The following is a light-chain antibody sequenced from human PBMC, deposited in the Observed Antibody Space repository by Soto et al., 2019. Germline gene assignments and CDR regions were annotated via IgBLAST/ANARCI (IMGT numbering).Light chain of an antibody. V-gene: IGKV3-20*01. CDR3: QQYGISPPYT. J-gene: IGKJ2*01. Sequence: EIVLTQSPGTLSLSPGERATLSCRASQSVSSSYLAWYQQKPGQAPRLLIYGASSRATGIPDRFSGSGSGTDFTLTISRLEPEDFAVYYCQQYGISPPYTFGQGTNLEIK. CDR2: GAS. CDR1: QSVSSSY.